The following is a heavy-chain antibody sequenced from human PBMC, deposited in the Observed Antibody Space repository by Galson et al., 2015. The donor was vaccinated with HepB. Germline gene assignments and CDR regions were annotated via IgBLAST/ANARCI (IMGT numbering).Heavy chain of an antibody. J-gene: IGHJ4*02. CDR3: AHLYYYDSSGYYFRQRLVTPFDY. V-gene: IGHV2-5*02. Sequence: PALVKPTQTLTLTCTFSGFSLSTSGVGVGWIRQPPGKALEWLALIYWDDDKRYSPSLKSRLTIAKDTSKNQVVLTMTNTDPVDTATYYCAHLYYYDSSGYYFRQRLVTPFDYWGQGTLVTVSS. CDR1: GFSLSTSGVG. D-gene: IGHD3-22*01. CDR2: IYWDDDK.